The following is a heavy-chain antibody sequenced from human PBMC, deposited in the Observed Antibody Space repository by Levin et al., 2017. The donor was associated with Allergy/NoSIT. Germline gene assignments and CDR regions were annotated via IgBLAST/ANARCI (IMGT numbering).Heavy chain of an antibody. V-gene: IGHV4-59*01. CDR2: FYYGGNT. CDR3: ARYSDSSSWYLDH. J-gene: IGHJ4*02. Sequence: SETLSLTCTVSGGSISSYYWSWIRQPPGKGLEWIGCFYYGGNTNYNPSLKSRVAMPVDTSQNQFSLKLSSVTAADTAVYYWARYSDSSSWYLDHWGQGTLVTVSS. D-gene: IGHD6-13*01. CDR1: GGSISSYY.